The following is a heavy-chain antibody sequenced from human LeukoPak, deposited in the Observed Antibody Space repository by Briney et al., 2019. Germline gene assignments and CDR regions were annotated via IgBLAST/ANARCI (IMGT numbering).Heavy chain of an antibody. D-gene: IGHD3-10*01. CDR3: AKDQVIRDYYGSGSYRTNHYYYYYMDV. CDR1: GFTFDDYA. CDR2: ISWDGGST. J-gene: IGHJ6*03. Sequence: GGSLRLSCAASGFTFDDYAMHWVREAPGKGLEGFSLISWDGGSTYYADSVRGRFTISRDNSKNFLYLQMNSLRAEDTALYYCAKDQVIRDYYGSGSYRTNHYYYYYMDVWGKGTTVTVSS. V-gene: IGHV3-43D*03.